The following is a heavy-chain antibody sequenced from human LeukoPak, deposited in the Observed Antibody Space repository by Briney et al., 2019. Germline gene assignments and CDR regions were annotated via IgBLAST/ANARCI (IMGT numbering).Heavy chain of an antibody. CDR3: ARGKGIAVSSFDS. D-gene: IGHD6-19*01. Sequence: GGSLRLSRAASGFTFSSYAMSWVRQAPGKGLGWVSGISGSGTSTYYADSVKGRFTISRDNSKNTMSLQMNSLRAEDTALYYCARGKGIAVSSFDSWGQGTLVTVSS. J-gene: IGHJ4*02. CDR2: ISGSGTST. CDR1: GFTFSSYA. V-gene: IGHV3-23*01.